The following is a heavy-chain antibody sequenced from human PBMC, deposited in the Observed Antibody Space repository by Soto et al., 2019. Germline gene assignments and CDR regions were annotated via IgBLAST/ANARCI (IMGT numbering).Heavy chain of an antibody. CDR3: AHKPSDTISWNWFDP. D-gene: IGHD6-13*01. J-gene: IGHJ5*02. CDR1: GFSLSTSGVG. CDR2: IYWDDDK. V-gene: IGHV2-5*02. Sequence: QITLKESGPTLVKPTQTLTLTCTFSGFSLSTSGVGVGWIRQPPGKALEWLALIYWDDDKRYSPSLESRLTITKDTSKNQVVLTMTNMDPVDTATYYCAHKPSDTISWNWFDPWGQGTLVTVSS.